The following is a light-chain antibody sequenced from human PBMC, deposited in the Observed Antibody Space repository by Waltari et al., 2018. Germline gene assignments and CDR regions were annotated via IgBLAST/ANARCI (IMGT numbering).Light chain of an antibody. J-gene: IGKJ1*01. V-gene: IGKV4-1*01. Sequence: DIVMTQSPDPLAVSLGERATITCKSSQTVLYSSNNKNYLAWYQQKAGQSPKLLRYWASTRESGVPDRFSGSGSGTDFTLTINSLQAEDVAVYYCQQYYTTPTFGQGTKVEIK. CDR2: WAS. CDR3: QQYYTTPT. CDR1: QTVLYSSNNKNY.